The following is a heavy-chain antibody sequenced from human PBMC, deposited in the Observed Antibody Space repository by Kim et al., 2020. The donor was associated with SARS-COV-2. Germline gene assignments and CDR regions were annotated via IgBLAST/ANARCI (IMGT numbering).Heavy chain of an antibody. V-gene: IGHV7-4-1*02. CDR3: AREVPSLGELSPFDP. Sequence: ASVKVSCKASGYTFTSYAMNWVRQAPGQGLEWMGWINTNTGNPTYAQGFTGRFVFSLDTSVSTAYLQISSLKAEDTAVYYCAREVPSLGELSPFDPWGQGTLVTVSS. J-gene: IGHJ5*02. CDR2: INTNTGNP. D-gene: IGHD3-16*02. CDR1: GYTFTSYA.